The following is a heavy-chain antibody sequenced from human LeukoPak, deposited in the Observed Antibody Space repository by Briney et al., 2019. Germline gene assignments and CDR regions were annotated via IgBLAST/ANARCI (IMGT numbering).Heavy chain of an antibody. Sequence: GGSLRLSCAGSGFSFSSYGMHWVRQAPGKGLEWMAFIRSDGSNKYYADSVKGRFTISRDNSKNTLYLQMNSPRAEDTAVYYCAGVLAMVRGVIDYWGQGTLVTVSS. J-gene: IGHJ4*02. D-gene: IGHD3-10*01. CDR1: GFSFSSYG. CDR3: AGVLAMVRGVIDY. CDR2: IRSDGSNK. V-gene: IGHV3-30*02.